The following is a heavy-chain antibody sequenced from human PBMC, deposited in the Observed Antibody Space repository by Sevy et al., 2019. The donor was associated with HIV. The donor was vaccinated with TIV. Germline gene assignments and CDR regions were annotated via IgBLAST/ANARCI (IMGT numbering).Heavy chain of an antibody. CDR3: AGENAWGRGYS. D-gene: IGHD1-26*01. V-gene: IGHV4-59*08. CDR2: TYYNGHI. J-gene: IGHJ4*02. CDR1: GGSITSLY. Sequence: SETLSLTCTVSGGSITSLYWNWIRQPPGKGLEWIANTYYNGHINYNPSLKSRVTLSLDTSKNQFSLRLSSVTAADKAMYYCAGENAWGRGYSWGQGTLVTVSS.